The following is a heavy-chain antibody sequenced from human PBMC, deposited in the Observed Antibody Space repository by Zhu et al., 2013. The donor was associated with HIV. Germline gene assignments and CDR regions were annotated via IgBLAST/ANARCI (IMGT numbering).Heavy chain of an antibody. V-gene: IGHV1-69*01. J-gene: IGHJ4*02. D-gene: IGHD1-26*01. CDR3: ARNFXSGSSTRSYYFDY. CDR2: IIPIFGTA. Sequence: QVQLVQSGAEVKKPGSSVKVSCKASGGTFSSYAISWVRQAPGQGLEWMGGIIPIFGTANYAQKFQGRVTITADESTSTAYMELSSLRSEDTAVYYCARNFXSGSSTRSYYFDYWGQGTLVTVSS. CDR1: GGTFSSYA.